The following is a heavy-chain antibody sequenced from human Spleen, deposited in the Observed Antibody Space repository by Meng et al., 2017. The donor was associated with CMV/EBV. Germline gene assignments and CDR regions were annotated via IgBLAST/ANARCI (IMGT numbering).Heavy chain of an antibody. CDR3: ARGRRIVGTTYNS. CDR1: GGSFSGYY. V-gene: IGHV4-34*01. Sequence: CAVDGGSFSGYYWSWIRQSPGKGLEWIGEINHSGSTNYNPSLKSRVTISIDTSKNQFSLKLNSVTAADTAVYYCARGRRIVGTTYNSWGQGSLVTVSS. D-gene: IGHD1-26*01. CDR2: INHSGST. J-gene: IGHJ4*02.